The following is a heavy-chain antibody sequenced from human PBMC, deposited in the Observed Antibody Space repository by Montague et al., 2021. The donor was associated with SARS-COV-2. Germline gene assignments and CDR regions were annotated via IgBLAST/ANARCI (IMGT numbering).Heavy chain of an antibody. CDR1: GFSLTTSGMC. CDR2: IDWDEDQ. V-gene: IGHV2-70*01. J-gene: IGHJ4*02. D-gene: IGHD4-17*01. CDR3: ARSYGVYRDNYFDY. Sequence: PALVKPTQTLTLTCTFSGFSLTTSGMCVSWIRQPPGKALEWLALIDWDEDQYYSPSLKARLTISKDTSKNQVVLTMTNMDPIDTATYYCARSYGVYRDNYFDYWGQGTLVTVSS.